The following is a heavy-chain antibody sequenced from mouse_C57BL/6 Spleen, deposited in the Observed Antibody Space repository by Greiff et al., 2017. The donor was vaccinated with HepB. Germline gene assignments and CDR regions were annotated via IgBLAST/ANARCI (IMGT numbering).Heavy chain of an antibody. J-gene: IGHJ3*01. CDR3: ARYSDYGSGPWFAY. D-gene: IGHD1-1*01. CDR1: GYTFTSYW. V-gene: IGHV1-7*01. Sequence: VQLQESGAELAKPGASVTLSCKASGYTFTSYWMHWVKQRPGQGLEWIGYINPSSGYTKYNQKFKDKATLTEDKSSSTAYMQLSSLTYEDSAVYYCARYSDYGSGPWFAYWGQGTLVTVSA. CDR2: INPSSGYT.